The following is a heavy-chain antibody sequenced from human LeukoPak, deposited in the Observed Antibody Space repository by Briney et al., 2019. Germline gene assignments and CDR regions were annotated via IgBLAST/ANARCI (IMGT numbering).Heavy chain of an antibody. V-gene: IGHV3-30*02. CDR2: IRYDGSNK. Sequence: PGGSLRLSCAASGFTFSSYGMHWVRQAPGKGLEWVAFIRYDGSNKYYADSVKGRFTISRDNSKNTLYLQMNGLRAEDTAVYYCAKGPIEASYGMDVWGQGTTVTVSS. CDR1: GFTFSSYG. CDR3: AKGPIEASYGMDV. D-gene: IGHD2-15*01. J-gene: IGHJ6*02.